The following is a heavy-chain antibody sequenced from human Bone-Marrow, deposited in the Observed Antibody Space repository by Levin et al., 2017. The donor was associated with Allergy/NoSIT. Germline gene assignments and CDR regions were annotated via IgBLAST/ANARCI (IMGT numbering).Heavy chain of an antibody. V-gene: IGHV3-23*01. CDR1: LFTFIIYS. CDR2: IIFIFFIT. CDR3: AKTLTVTTRSFDY. D-gene: IGHD4-17*01. Sequence: SLILSFSSSLFTFIIYSIIFFLHSPFNFLYFFPFIIFIFFITYYSYSVKGRFTISRDNSKNTLYLQMNSLRADDTAVYYCAKTLTVTTRSFDYWGQGTLVTVSS. J-gene: IGHJ4*02.